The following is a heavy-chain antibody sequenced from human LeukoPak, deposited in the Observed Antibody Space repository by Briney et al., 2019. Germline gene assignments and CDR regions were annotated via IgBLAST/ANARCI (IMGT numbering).Heavy chain of an antibody. CDR2: IYYSGST. J-gene: IGHJ4*02. V-gene: IGHV4-39*07. D-gene: IGHD3-3*01. CDR3: ARVWMDYFDY. Sequence: SETLSLTCTVSGGSISSSSYYWGWIRQPPGKGLEWIGSIYYSGSTYYNPSLKSRVTISVDTSKNQFSLKLSSVTAADTAVYYCARVWMDYFDYWGQGTLVTVSS. CDR1: GGSISSSSYY.